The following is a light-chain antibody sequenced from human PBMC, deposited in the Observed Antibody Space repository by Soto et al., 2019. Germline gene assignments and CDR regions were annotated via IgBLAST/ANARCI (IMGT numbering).Light chain of an antibody. J-gene: IGLJ2*01. CDR1: YSNIGIKY. Sequence: QSVLTQPPSVSAALGQTVTISCSGSYSNIGIKYVSWYQQLPGTAPKLLIYENNRRPSGIPDRFSASKSGTSATLDITGLQTGDEADYYCGTWDSSLTGGVFGGGTKVTVL. V-gene: IGLV1-51*02. CDR2: ENN. CDR3: GTWDSSLTGGV.